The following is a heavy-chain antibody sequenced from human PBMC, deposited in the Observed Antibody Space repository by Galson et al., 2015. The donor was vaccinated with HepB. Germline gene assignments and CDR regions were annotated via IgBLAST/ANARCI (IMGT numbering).Heavy chain of an antibody. CDR1: GDSVSSNSAA. D-gene: IGHD3-22*01. CDR2: TYYRSKWYN. J-gene: IGHJ4*02. V-gene: IGHV6-1*01. CDR3: ARDQGYDSSGYYYALDY. Sequence: CAISGDSVSSNSAAWNWIRQSPSRGIEWLGRTYYRSKWYNDYAVSVKSRITINPDTSKNQFSLQLNSVTPEDTAVYYCARDQGYDSSGYYYALDYWGQGTLVTVSS.